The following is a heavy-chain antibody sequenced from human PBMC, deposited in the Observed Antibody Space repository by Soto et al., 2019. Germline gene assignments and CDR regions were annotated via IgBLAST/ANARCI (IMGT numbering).Heavy chain of an antibody. D-gene: IGHD3-3*01. CDR2: ISSSSSTL. Sequence: EVQLVESGGGLVQPGGSLRLSCAASGFTFSSYSMNWVRQAPGTGLEWVSYISSSSSTLYYADSVKGRFTISRDNAKNSLYLQMNSLRAEDTAVYYCARDGLRFLEWLLRPWFDPWGQGTLVTVSS. J-gene: IGHJ5*02. CDR1: GFTFSSYS. CDR3: ARDGLRFLEWLLRPWFDP. V-gene: IGHV3-48*01.